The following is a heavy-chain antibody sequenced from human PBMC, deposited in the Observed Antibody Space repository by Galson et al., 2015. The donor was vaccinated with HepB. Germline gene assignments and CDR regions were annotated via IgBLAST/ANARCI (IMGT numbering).Heavy chain of an antibody. CDR2: ISYDGSNK. Sequence: SLRLSCAASGFTFSSYAMHWVRQAPGKGLEWVAVISYDGSNKYYADSVKGRFTISRDNSKNTLYLQMNSLRAEDTAVYYCARAQDDYGVYYFDYWGQGTLVTVSS. D-gene: IGHD4-17*01. V-gene: IGHV3-30*04. CDR1: GFTFSSYA. CDR3: ARAQDDYGVYYFDY. J-gene: IGHJ4*02.